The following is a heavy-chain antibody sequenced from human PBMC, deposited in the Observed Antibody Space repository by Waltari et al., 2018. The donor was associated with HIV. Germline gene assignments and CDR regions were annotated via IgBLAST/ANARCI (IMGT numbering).Heavy chain of an antibody. D-gene: IGHD3-10*01. CDR2: IKQDGSEK. V-gene: IGHV3-7*04. CDR3: ARGGFYGSGSKVN. Sequence: EVQLVESGGGLVQPGGSLRLSCAASGFTFSSYWMSWVRQAPGKGVERVANIKQDGSEKYYVDSVNGRFTISRDNAENSLYLQMNSLRAEDTAVYYCARGGFYGSGSKVNWGQGTLVTVSS. CDR1: GFTFSSYW. J-gene: IGHJ4*02.